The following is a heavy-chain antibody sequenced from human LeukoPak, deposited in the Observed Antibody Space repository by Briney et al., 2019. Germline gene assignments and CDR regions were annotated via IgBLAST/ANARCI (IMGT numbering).Heavy chain of an antibody. D-gene: IGHD2-21*02. CDR2: ISSSSSYT. CDR3: ARDNIVVVTGYYGMDV. Sequence: GGSLRLSCAAPGFTFSSSAMSWIRQAPGKGLEWVSYISSSSSYTNYADSVKGRFTISRDNAKNSLYLQMNSLRAEDTAVYYCARDNIVVVTGYYGMDVWGQGTTVTVSS. CDR1: GFTFSSSA. V-gene: IGHV3-11*06. J-gene: IGHJ6*02.